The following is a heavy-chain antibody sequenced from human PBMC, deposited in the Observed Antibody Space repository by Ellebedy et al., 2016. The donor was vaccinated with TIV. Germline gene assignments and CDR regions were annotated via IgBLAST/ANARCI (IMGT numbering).Heavy chain of an antibody. CDR2: IYSGGST. V-gene: IGHV3-53*04. D-gene: IGHD3-10*01. CDR3: ARVRSGRHDAFDI. Sequence: GESLKISCAASGFTVSSNYMSWVRQAPGKGLEWVSVIYSGGSTYYADSVKGRFTISRHNSKNTLYLQMNSLRAEDTAVYYCARVRSGRHDAFDIWGQGTMVTVSS. J-gene: IGHJ3*02. CDR1: GFTVSSNY.